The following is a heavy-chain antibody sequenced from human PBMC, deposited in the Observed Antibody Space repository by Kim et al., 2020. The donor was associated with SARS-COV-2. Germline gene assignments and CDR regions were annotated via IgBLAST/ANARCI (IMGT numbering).Heavy chain of an antibody. CDR3: ARGVSSSYPNYYYYYGMDV. J-gene: IGHJ6*02. Sequence: SETLSLTCTVSGGSISSYYWSWIRQPPGKGLEWIGYIYYSGSTNYNPSLKSRVTISVDTSKNQFSLKLSSVTAADTAVYYCARGVSSSYPNYYYYYGMDVWGQGTTVTVSS. CDR2: IYYSGST. V-gene: IGHV4-59*01. D-gene: IGHD6-13*01. CDR1: GGSISSYY.